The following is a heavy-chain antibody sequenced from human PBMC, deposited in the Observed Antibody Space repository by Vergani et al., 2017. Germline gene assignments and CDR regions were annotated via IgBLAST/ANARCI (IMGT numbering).Heavy chain of an antibody. V-gene: IGHV4-34*01. Sequence: QVQLQQWGAGLLKPSETLSLTCAVYGGSFSGYYWSWIRQPPGKGLEWIGEINHSGSTNYNPSLKSRVTISVDTSKNQFSLKLSSTTAADTTVDYCARGRGGYYYYMDVWGKGTTVTVSS. CDR2: INHSGST. J-gene: IGHJ6*03. CDR1: GGSFSGYY. CDR3: ARGRGGYYYYMDV. D-gene: IGHD2-15*01.